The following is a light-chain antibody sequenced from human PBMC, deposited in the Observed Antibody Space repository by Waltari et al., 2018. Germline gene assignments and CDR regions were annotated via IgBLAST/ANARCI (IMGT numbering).Light chain of an antibody. CDR1: SSNLGNNY. V-gene: IGLV1-51*02. CDR2: ENT. CDR3: GTWDSSLSGAV. J-gene: IGLJ7*01. Sequence: QSVLTQPPSVSAAPGQRVPIPCSGGSSNLGNNYVTLYRQFPGTAPKLLIYENTERPSGIPGRFSGSKSGTSATLDITGLQAGDEADYYCGTWDSSLSGAVFGGGTHLTVL.